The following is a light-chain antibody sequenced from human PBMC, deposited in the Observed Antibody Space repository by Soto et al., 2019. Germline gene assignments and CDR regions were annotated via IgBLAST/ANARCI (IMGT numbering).Light chain of an antibody. CDR3: QQYNSYLLT. J-gene: IGKJ4*01. V-gene: IGKV1-5*01. CDR1: RSIGTW. Sequence: DIQMTQSPSTLSASVGDRVTITCGASRSIGTWLAWYQQKPGKAPKFLIYDASTLESGVPSRFSRSGSGTEFTLTISSLQPDDFANYYCQQYNSYLLTFGGGTKVDIK. CDR2: DAS.